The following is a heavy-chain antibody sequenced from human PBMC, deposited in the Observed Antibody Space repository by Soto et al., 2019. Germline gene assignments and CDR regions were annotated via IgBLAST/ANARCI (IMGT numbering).Heavy chain of an antibody. CDR1: GGTFSSYT. V-gene: IGHV1-69*02. J-gene: IGHJ6*03. Sequence: QVQLVQSGAEVKKPGSSVKVSCKASGGTFSSYTISWVRQAPGQGLEWMGRIIPILGIANYAQKFQGRVTITADKSTITAYMELSSLRSEDTAVYYCARGDRGYYGSGSYYLDYYYSMDVWGKGTTVTVSS. CDR2: IIPILGIA. D-gene: IGHD3-10*01. CDR3: ARGDRGYYGSGSYYLDYYYSMDV.